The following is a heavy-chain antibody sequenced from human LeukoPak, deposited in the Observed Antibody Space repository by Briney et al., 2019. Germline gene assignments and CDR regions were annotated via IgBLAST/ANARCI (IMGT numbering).Heavy chain of an antibody. V-gene: IGHV4-39*01. J-gene: IGHJ4*02. CDR3: ASQYCSSSSCYAGEHDY. Sequence: PSETPSLTCTVSGGSISSSSYYWGWIRQPPGKGLEWIVSLYYSGHTYYNPSLKSRVTISIDTSKNQFSLRLTSVTAADTAVYYCASQYCSSSSCYAGEHDYWGQGTLVTVSS. D-gene: IGHD2-2*01. CDR1: GGSISSSSYY. CDR2: LYYSGHT.